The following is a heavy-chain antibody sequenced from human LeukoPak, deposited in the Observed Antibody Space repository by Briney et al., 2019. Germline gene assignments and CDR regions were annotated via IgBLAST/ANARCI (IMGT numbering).Heavy chain of an antibody. V-gene: IGHV3-20*04. CDR3: ARRLYCSSTNCYLYFFFDS. CDR1: EFTIDDYG. D-gene: IGHD2-2*01. CDR2: INRNGGRT. Sequence: GGSLRLSCAASEFTIDDYGMSWVRQVPGKWLEWVSGINRNGGRTDYADSVKGRFTISRDNAKNSLYLQMNSLRAEDTALYYCARRLYCSSTNCYLYFFFDSWAQGNLHTVSS. J-gene: IGHJ4*02.